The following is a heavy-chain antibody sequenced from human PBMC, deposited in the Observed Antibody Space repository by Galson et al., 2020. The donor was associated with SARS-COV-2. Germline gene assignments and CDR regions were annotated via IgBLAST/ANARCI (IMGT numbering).Heavy chain of an antibody. CDR3: AYGVVAGTGY. CDR2: IYTSGST. CDR1: GGSISSGSYY. Sequence: SETLSLTCTVSGGSISSGSYYWSWIRQPAGKGLEWIGRIYTSGSTNYNPSLQSRVTISIDTSKNQFSLELTSVTAADTAVYFCAYGVVAGTGYWGQGIVVTVSS. J-gene: IGHJ4*02. D-gene: IGHD6-19*01. V-gene: IGHV4-61*02.